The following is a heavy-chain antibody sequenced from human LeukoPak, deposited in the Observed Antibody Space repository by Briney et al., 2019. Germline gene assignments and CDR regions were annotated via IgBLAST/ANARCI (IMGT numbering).Heavy chain of an antibody. J-gene: IGHJ4*02. CDR1: GFSLSTSGVG. V-gene: IGHV2-5*02. D-gene: IGHD2-21*02. CDR3: AHRPSNVVVTAPEYDY. Sequence: SGPTLVKPTQTLTLTCTFSGFSLSTSGVGVGWIRQPPGKALEWLALIYWDDDKRYSPSLKSRLTITKDTSKNQVVLTMTNMDPVDTATYYCAHRPSNVVVTAPEYDYWGQGTLVTVSS. CDR2: IYWDDDK.